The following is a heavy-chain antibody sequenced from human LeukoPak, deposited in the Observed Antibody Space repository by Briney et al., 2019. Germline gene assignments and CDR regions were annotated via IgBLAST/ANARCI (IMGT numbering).Heavy chain of an antibody. J-gene: IGHJ5*02. CDR1: GGSISSGGYY. V-gene: IGHV4-39*01. CDR3: ARQYSSGWPWFDP. D-gene: IGHD6-19*01. Sequence: SETLSLTCTVSGGSISSGGYYWGWIRQPPGRGLEWIGSIYYSGSTYYNPSLKSRVTMSVDTSKNQFSLKLTSVTAACAAVYYCARQYSSGWPWFDPWGQGTLVTVSS. CDR2: IYYSGST.